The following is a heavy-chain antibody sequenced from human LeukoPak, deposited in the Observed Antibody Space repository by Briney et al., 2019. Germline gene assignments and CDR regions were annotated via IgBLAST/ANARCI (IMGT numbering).Heavy chain of an antibody. V-gene: IGHV4-39*07. Sequence: PSQTLSLTCTVSGGSISSGSYYWRWIRQPPGKGLEWIGEINHSGSTNYNPSLKSRLTISVDTSKNQFSLKLSSVTAADTAVYYCASSDIRFGEPYFDYWGQGTLVTVSS. CDR3: ASSDIRFGEPYFDY. CDR2: INHSGST. D-gene: IGHD3-10*01. CDR1: GGSISSGSYY. J-gene: IGHJ4*02.